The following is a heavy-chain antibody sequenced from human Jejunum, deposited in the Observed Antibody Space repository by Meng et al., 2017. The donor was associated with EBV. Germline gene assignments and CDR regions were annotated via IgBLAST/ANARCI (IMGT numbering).Heavy chain of an antibody. V-gene: IGHV4-4*03. CDR1: SGSVNIRIW. J-gene: IGHJ4*02. Sequence: QVHVQRPRQGLGQLPGTLPLTFTGSSGSVNIRIWWQWVRQAPGKGLEWIGEIDHTGATNYNPSLKSRVTISLGTSMNQFSLELTSPTPADTAVYYCARDSQYLARGYFDYWGQGALVTVSS. CDR2: IDHTGAT. CDR3: ARDSQYLARGYFDY. D-gene: IGHD2/OR15-2a*01.